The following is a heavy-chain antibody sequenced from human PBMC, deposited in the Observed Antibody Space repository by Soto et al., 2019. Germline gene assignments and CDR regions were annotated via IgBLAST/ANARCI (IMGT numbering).Heavy chain of an antibody. D-gene: IGHD3-22*01. V-gene: IGHV5-51*01. J-gene: IGHJ3*02. Sequence: PGESLKISCKASGYSFSFYWIGWVRQMPGKGLEWMAIMYPDVSDIRYSPSFEAHVTISADKSTSTAFLQWSSLKASDTAMYYCATAYVYDFENSNYYRDAFDIWGQGTLVTV. CDR3: ATAYVYDFENSNYYRDAFDI. CDR1: GYSFSFYW. CDR2: MYPDVSDI.